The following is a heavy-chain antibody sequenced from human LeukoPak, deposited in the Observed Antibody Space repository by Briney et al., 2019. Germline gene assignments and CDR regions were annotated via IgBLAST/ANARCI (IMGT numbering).Heavy chain of an antibody. CDR2: ILYDGSHK. Sequence: PGGSLRLSCTASGFTFSNHAMHWVRQAPGKGLEWVAVILYDGSHKYFADSVKGRFTISRDNSEHTLYLQMNSLRTEDTAVYYCARDLREYRDYVAYFDSWGQGTLVSVSS. D-gene: IGHD4-17*01. J-gene: IGHJ4*02. CDR1: GFTFSNHA. V-gene: IGHV3-30-3*01. CDR3: ARDLREYRDYVAYFDS.